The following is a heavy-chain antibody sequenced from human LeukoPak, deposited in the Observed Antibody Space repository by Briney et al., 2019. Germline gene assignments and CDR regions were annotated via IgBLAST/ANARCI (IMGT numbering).Heavy chain of an antibody. D-gene: IGHD6-19*01. CDR3: ARDGSSGWLGY. J-gene: IGHJ4*02. CDR1: GFTFSSYG. CDR2: IWYDGSNK. V-gene: IGHV3-33*01. Sequence: GRSLRLSCAASGFTFSSYGMHWVRQAPGKGLEWVAVIWYDGSNKYYADSVKGQFTISRDNSKNTLYLQMNSLRAEDTAVYYCARDGSSGWLGYWGQGTLVTVSS.